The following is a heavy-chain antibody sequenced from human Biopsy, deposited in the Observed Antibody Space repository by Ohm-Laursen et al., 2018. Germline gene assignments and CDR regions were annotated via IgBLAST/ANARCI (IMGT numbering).Heavy chain of an antibody. J-gene: IGHJ4*02. CDR3: ARHDGNGPFALDS. CDR2: VYHSGTT. Sequence: GTLSLTCIVSGGSFRNTNYYWGWIRQPPGKGLEWIGSVYHSGTTYYSPSLKSRVTISVDTSKNRLSLKVTSVTAADTAAYYCARHDGNGPFALDSWGQGTLVTVSS. CDR1: GGSFRNTNYY. V-gene: IGHV4-39*01. D-gene: IGHD5-24*01.